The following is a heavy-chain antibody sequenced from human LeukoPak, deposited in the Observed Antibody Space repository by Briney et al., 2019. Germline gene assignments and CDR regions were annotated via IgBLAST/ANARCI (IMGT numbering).Heavy chain of an antibody. CDR1: GFTFDDYG. D-gene: IGHD2-21*02. J-gene: IGHJ3*02. CDR2: INWNGGST. CDR3: ARVLAYCGGDCFDAFDI. Sequence: GGSLRLSCAASGFTFDDYGMSWVRQAPGKGLEWVSGINWNGGSTGYADSVKGRFTISRDNAKNSLYLQMNSLSAEDTALYYCARVLAYCGGDCFDAFDIWGQGTMVVVFS. V-gene: IGHV3-20*04.